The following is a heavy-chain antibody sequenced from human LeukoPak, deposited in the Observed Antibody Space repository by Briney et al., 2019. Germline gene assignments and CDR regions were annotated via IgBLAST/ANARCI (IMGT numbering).Heavy chain of an antibody. CDR3: ARGPLSTNY. V-gene: IGHV3-74*01. D-gene: IGHD2-2*01. CDR1: GFTFSSYW. Sequence: GGSLRLSCAASGFTFSSYWMHWVRKAPGKGLVWVSRINSDGSSASYADSVKGRFTISTANAKNTLYLQMNSLRVEDTAVYYCARGPLSTNYWGQGTLVTVSS. J-gene: IGHJ4*02. CDR2: INSDGSSA.